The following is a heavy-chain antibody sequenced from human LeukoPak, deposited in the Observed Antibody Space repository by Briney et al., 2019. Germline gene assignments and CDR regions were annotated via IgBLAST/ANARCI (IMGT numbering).Heavy chain of an antibody. Sequence: ASVTVPFTASGYTFTVYYMHWVRQAPGQGLEWMGWINPNSGGTNYAQKFQGRVTMTRDTSISTAYMELSRLRSGDTAVYYCARDWIGSSRYYYFDYWGQGTLVTVSP. J-gene: IGHJ4*02. D-gene: IGHD6-13*01. CDR3: ARDWIGSSRYYYFDY. V-gene: IGHV1-2*02. CDR2: INPNSGGT. CDR1: GYTFTVYY.